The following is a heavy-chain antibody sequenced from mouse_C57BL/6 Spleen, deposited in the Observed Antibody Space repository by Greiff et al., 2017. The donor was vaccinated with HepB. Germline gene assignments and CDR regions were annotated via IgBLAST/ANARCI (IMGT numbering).Heavy chain of an antibody. CDR2: IHPNSGST. V-gene: IGHV1-64*01. J-gene: IGHJ2*01. Sequence: VQLQQSGAELVKPGASVKLSCKASGYTFTSYWMHWVKQRPGQGLEWIGMIHPNSGSTNYNEKFKSKATLTVDKSSSTAYMQLSSLTSEDSAVYYCARSPYYGSSPYYFDYWGQGTTLTVSS. CDR1: GYTFTSYW. D-gene: IGHD1-1*01. CDR3: ARSPYYGSSPYYFDY.